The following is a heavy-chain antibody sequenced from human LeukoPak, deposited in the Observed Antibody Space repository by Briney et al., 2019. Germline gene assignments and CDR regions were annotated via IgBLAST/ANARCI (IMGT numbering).Heavy chain of an antibody. D-gene: IGHD1-26*01. CDR1: GFTFSSYG. V-gene: IGHV3-23*01. CDR3: AKAGSIKFDY. CDR2: ISPSGGGT. J-gene: IGHJ4*02. Sequence: GGTLRLSCAASGFTFSSYGMNWVRQAPGKGLEWISGISPSGGGTYYADSVKGRFTISRDNSKNTMYLQMNSLRAEDTAVYYCAKAGSIKFDYWGQGTLVTVSS.